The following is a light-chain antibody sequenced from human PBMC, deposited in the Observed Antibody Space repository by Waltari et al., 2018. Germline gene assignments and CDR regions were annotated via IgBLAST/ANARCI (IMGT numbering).Light chain of an antibody. V-gene: IGLV2-11*01. J-gene: IGLJ2*01. CDR2: EVT. Sequence: QSALTQPRSVSGSPGQSVTISCTGTSSDVGGYNYVSWYQQHPGNAPKLIIYEVTRRLSGVPDRFPGSKSGHTASLTITGLQAEDEADYYCCSYAGPYTLIIFGGGTKLTVV. CDR1: SSDVGGYNY. CDR3: CSYAGPYTLII.